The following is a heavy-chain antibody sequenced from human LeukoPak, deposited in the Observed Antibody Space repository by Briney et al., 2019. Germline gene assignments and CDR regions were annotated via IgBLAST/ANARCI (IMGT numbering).Heavy chain of an antibody. J-gene: IGHJ6*03. V-gene: IGHV1-18*01. Sequence: ASVKVSCKASGYTFTSYGISWVRQAPGQGLEWMGWISAYNGNTNYAQELQGRVTMTTDTSTSTAYMELRSLRSDDTAVYYCARDGWYYGSGSYYFPYYYYYYMDVWGKGTTVTISS. D-gene: IGHD3-10*01. CDR1: GYTFTSYG. CDR2: ISAYNGNT. CDR3: ARDGWYYGSGSYYFPYYYYYYMDV.